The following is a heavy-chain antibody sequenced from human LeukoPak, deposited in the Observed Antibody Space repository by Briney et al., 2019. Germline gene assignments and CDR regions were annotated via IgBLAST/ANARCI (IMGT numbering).Heavy chain of an antibody. CDR1: GYTFTSYG. CDR3: AREYCSSTSCPFDY. CDR2: INAYNGNT. J-gene: IGHJ4*02. V-gene: IGHV1-18*01. D-gene: IGHD2-2*01. Sequence: ASVKVSCKASGYTFTSYGISWVRQAPGQGLEWMGWINAYNGNTNYAQKLQGRVTMTTDTSTSTAYMKLRSLRSDDTAVYYCAREYCSSTSCPFDYWGQGTLVTVSS.